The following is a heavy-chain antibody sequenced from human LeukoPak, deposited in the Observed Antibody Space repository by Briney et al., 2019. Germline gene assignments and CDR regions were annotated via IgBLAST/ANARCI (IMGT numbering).Heavy chain of an antibody. CDR2: INHSGST. V-gene: IGHV4-34*01. D-gene: IGHD3-3*01. CDR1: GGSFSGYY. Sequence: PSETLSLTCAVYGGSFSGYYWSWIRQPPGKGLEWIGEINHSGSTNYNPSLKSRVTISVDTSKNQFSLELSSVTAADTAVYYCARGSYDFWSGYQAYFDYWGQGTLVTVSS. CDR3: ARGSYDFWSGYQAYFDY. J-gene: IGHJ4*02.